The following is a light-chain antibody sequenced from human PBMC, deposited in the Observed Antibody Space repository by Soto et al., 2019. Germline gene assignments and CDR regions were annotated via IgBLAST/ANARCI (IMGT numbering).Light chain of an antibody. V-gene: IGKV1-5*01. Sequence: DIQMTQSPSTLSASVGDRVTITCRASQTIDSWLAWYQQKPGKAPKLLIYDASSLESGVPSRVSGSGSGTEFTLTISSLQPDDFATYYCQQYNTFWTFGPGTKVDIK. J-gene: IGKJ1*01. CDR1: QTIDSW. CDR2: DAS. CDR3: QQYNTFWT.